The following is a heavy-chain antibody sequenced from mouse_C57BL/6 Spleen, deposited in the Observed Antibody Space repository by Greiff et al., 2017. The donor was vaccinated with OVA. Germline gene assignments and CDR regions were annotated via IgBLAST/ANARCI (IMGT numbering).Heavy chain of an antibody. D-gene: IGHD1-2*01. CDR1: GFNIKDYY. CDR3: ARGPITTAPYWYFDV. Sequence: EVKVVESGAELVKPGASVKLSCTASGFNIKDYYMHWVKQRTEQGLEWIGRIDPEDGETKYAPKFQGKATITADTSSNTAYLQLSSLTSEDTAVYYCARGPITTAPYWYFDVWGTGTTVTVSS. V-gene: IGHV14-2*01. J-gene: IGHJ1*03. CDR2: IDPEDGET.